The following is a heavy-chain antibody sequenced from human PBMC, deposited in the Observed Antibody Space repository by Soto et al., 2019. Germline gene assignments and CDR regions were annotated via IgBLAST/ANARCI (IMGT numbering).Heavy chain of an antibody. CDR2: IYYTGST. Sequence: QVRLQESGPGLVKPSQTLSLTCTVSGGSISSGDYFWRWVRPPPGKGLEWIGYIYYTGSTAYNPSLKSRITRSVDTSKYQFSLKVSSVTAADTAVYFCARDDGYYRLYDYWGQGTLVTVSS. CDR3: ARDDGYYRLYDY. CDR1: GGSISSGDYF. J-gene: IGHJ4*02. D-gene: IGHD3-3*01. V-gene: IGHV4-30-4*01.